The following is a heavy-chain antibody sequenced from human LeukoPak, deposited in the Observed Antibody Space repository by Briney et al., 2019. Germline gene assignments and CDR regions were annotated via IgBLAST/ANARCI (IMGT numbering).Heavy chain of an antibody. J-gene: IGHJ4*02. V-gene: IGHV3-30*18. Sequence: GGSLRLSCAASGFTFSSYGMHWVRQAPGKGLEWVAVISYDGSNKYYADSVKGRFTISRDNSKNTLYLQMSSLRAEDTAVYYCAKEKGLREPLIDYWGQGTLVTVSS. CDR2: ISYDGSNK. CDR1: GFTFSSYG. D-gene: IGHD3-16*01. CDR3: AKEKGLREPLIDY.